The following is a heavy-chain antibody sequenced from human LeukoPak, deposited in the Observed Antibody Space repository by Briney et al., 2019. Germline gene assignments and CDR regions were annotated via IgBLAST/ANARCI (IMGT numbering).Heavy chain of an antibody. CDR2: ISYDGGNK. J-gene: IGHJ4*02. CDR3: ARDASLSSTAVTRGSFFDY. V-gene: IGHV3-30*04. CDR1: GFAFNAYA. D-gene: IGHD1-26*01. Sequence: PGRSLRLSCAASGFAFNAYAMHWVRQAPGKGLEWVSVISYDGGNKYYADSVKGRFTISRDDSSNTLYLQMNSLRADDTAVYYCARDASLSSTAVTRGSFFDYWGPGNLVTVSS.